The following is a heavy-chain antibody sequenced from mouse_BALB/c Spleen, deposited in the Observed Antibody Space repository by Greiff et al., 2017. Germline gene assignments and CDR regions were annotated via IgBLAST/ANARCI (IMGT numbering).Heavy chain of an antibody. CDR3: AGYDYDEGRFAY. J-gene: IGHJ3*01. CDR1: GFTFTDYY. CDR2: IRNKANGYTT. D-gene: IGHD2-4*01. Sequence: EVQGVESGGGLVQPGGSLRLSCATSGFTFTDYYMSWVRQPPGKALEWLGFIRNKANGYTTEYSASVKGRFTISRDNSQSILYLQMNTLRAEDSATYYCAGYDYDEGRFAYWGQGTLVTVSA. V-gene: IGHV7-3*02.